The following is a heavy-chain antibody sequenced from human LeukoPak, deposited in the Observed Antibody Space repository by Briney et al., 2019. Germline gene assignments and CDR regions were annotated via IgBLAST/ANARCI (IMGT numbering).Heavy chain of an antibody. CDR3: ARQIGGAAAALYYYGMDV. CDR2: IYYSGST. Sequence: PAETLSLTCTVSGGSISSYYWSWIRQPPGKGLEWIGYIYYSGSTNYHPSLKSRVTISVDTSKNQFSLTLSSVTAADTAVYYCARQIGGAAAALYYYGMDVWGQGTTVTVSS. J-gene: IGHJ6*02. CDR1: GGSISSYY. V-gene: IGHV4-59*08. D-gene: IGHD2-2*01.